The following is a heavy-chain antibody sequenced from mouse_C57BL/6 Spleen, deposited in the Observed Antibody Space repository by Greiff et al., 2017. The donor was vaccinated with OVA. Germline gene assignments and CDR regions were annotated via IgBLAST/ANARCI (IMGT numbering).Heavy chain of an antibody. V-gene: IGHV5-4*03. CDR3: ARVYDYHEAWFAY. CDR1: GFTFSSYA. CDR2: ISDGGSYT. Sequence: EVKLMESGGGLVKPGGSLKLSCAASGFTFSSYAMSWVRQTPEKRLEWVATISDGGSYTYYPDNVKGRFTISRDNAKNNLYLQMSHLKSEDTAMYYCARVYDYHEAWFAYWGQGTLVTVSA. D-gene: IGHD2-4*01. J-gene: IGHJ3*01.